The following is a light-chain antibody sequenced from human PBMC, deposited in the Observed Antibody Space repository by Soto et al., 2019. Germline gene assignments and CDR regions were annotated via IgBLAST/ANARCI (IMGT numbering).Light chain of an antibody. J-gene: IGKJ1*01. CDR1: QSISSY. CDR2: AAS. V-gene: IGKV1-39*01. Sequence: DIQMTQSPSSLSASVGDRVTITCRASQSISSYLNWYQQKPGKAPKLLIYAASSLQSGVPSRFXXXXXXXXXXXXXSSLQPEDFATYYCQQSYSTPSFGQGTKVEIK. CDR3: QQSYSTPS.